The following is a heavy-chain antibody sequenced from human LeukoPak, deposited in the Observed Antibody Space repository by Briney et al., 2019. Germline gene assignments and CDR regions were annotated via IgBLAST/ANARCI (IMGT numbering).Heavy chain of an antibody. J-gene: IGHJ3*02. V-gene: IGHV4-59*01. D-gene: IGHD5-12*01. CDR2: VYDNDIS. Sequence: SETPSLTCSVSGASIRSYFWSWIRQSPGKGLEWIGYVYDNDISNFNPSLESRVTILVDRSKSQFSLKLRSVTAADTAVYYCARGLVLATDDAFDIWGPGTMVTVSS. CDR3: ARGLVLATDDAFDI. CDR1: GASIRSYF.